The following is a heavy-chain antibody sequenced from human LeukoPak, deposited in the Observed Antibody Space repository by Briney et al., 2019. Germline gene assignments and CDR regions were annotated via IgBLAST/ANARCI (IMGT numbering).Heavy chain of an antibody. V-gene: IGHV3-21*01. D-gene: IGHD4-17*01. Sequence: PGGSLRLSCAASGFTFSSYSMNWVRQAPGKGLEWVSFISSSSSYIYYADSVKGRFTISRDNAKNSLYLQMDSLRAEDTAVYYCARSNRYGDHDYWGQGTLVTVSS. CDR2: ISSSSSYI. J-gene: IGHJ4*02. CDR1: GFTFSSYS. CDR3: ARSNRYGDHDY.